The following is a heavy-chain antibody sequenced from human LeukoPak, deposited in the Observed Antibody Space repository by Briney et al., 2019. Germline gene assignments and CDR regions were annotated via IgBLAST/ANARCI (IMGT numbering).Heavy chain of an antibody. CDR1: GFTFSSYS. V-gene: IGHV3-48*04. J-gene: IGHJ4*02. CDR3: ARDLSGPSFY. CDR2: ISSSSSTI. D-gene: IGHD2-15*01. Sequence: GGSLRLSCAASGFTFSSYSMNWVRQAPGKGLEWVSYISSSSSTIYYADSVKGRFTISRDNAKNSLYLQMNGLRAEDTAVYYCARDLSGPSFYWGQGTLVTVSS.